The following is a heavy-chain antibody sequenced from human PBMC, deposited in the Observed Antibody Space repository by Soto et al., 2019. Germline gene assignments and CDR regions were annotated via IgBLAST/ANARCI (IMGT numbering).Heavy chain of an antibody. V-gene: IGHV3-30*18. CDR1: GFTFSSYG. D-gene: IGHD3-3*01. Sequence: QVQMVESGGGVVQPGRSLSLSLAASGFTFSSYGMHWVRQDPGKGLEWVALISYDGSKKYYADSVKGRFTISRDNSKNTLDLQMNSLRAEETAVYYCAKYRGEVYNVNAYWGQGTLVTVSS. J-gene: IGHJ4*02. CDR3: AKYRGEVYNVNAY. CDR2: ISYDGSKK.